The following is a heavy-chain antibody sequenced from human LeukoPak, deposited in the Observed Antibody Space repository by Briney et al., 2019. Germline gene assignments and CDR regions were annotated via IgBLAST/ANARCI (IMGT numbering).Heavy chain of an antibody. CDR3: AREVDAAAAYNWFDP. CDR1: GGSISSGSYY. CDR2: IYYSGTT. Sequence: PSETLSLTCTVSGGSISSGSYYWVWIRQPPGKGLEWIGTIYYSGTTYYNPSLKSRVTISVDTSKNQFSLRLSSVTAADTAVYYCAREVDAAAAYNWFDPGGQGTLVTVSS. D-gene: IGHD2-2*01. V-gene: IGHV4-39*07. J-gene: IGHJ5*02.